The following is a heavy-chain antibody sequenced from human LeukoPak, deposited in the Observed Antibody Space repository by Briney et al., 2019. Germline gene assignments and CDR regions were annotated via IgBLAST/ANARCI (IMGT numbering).Heavy chain of an antibody. CDR3: ARGAYYGDNFPLHY. J-gene: IGHJ4*02. CDR2: MNPNSGAT. CDR1: GYTFTNYY. V-gene: IGHV1-2*02. D-gene: IGHD4-23*01. Sequence: ASVKLSCKGSGYTFTNYYLHWVRQAPGQGVEWMGWMNPNSGATEYQQNFQGRVTMTRDTSISTAYLEVFSLTSDDAAVYYCARGAYYGDNFPLHYWGQGSLVIVSS.